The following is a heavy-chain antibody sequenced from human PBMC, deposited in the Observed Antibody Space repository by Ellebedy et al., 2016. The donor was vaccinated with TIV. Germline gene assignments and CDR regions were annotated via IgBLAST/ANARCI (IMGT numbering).Heavy chain of an antibody. D-gene: IGHD6-13*01. Sequence: ASVKVSCKASGGTFSSYAISWVRQAPGQGLEWMGWISAYNGNTNYAQKLQGRVTMTTDTSTSTAYMELRSLRSDDTAVYYCASNIAAAGIGSGMDVWGQGTTVTVSS. J-gene: IGHJ6*02. CDR3: ASNIAAAGIGSGMDV. CDR1: GGTFSSYA. V-gene: IGHV1-18*01. CDR2: ISAYNGNT.